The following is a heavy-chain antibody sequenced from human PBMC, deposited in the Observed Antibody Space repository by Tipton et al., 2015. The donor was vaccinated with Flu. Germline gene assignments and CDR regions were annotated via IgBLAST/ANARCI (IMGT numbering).Heavy chain of an antibody. J-gene: IGHJ4*02. CDR3: ARDMPQGVVVIPPAKRFDF. D-gene: IGHD2-2*01. CDR1: GYSFNTYG. V-gene: IGHV1-18*01. CDR2: ISPYTDNR. Sequence: QVQLVQSGGEVKKPGASVKVSCKTSGYSFNTYGISWVRQAPGQGLGWMGWISPYTDNRNYAQRFQGRVTMTTDTSTSTAFMELRSLTSDDTAVYYCARDMPQGVVVIPPAKRFDFWGQGTLVTVSS.